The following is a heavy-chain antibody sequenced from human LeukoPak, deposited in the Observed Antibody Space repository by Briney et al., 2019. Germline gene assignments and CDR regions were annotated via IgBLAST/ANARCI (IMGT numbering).Heavy chain of an antibody. V-gene: IGHV1-46*01. Sequence: GASVKVSCKASGYTFTSYYMHWVRQAPGQGLEWMGIINPSGGSTSYAQKFQGRVTMTRDTSTSTVYMELSSLRSEDTAVYYCARGFNDGSGFYYYYMDVWGKGTTVTVSS. CDR1: GYTFTSYY. J-gene: IGHJ6*03. D-gene: IGHD6-25*01. CDR3: ARGFNDGSGFYYYYMDV. CDR2: INPSGGST.